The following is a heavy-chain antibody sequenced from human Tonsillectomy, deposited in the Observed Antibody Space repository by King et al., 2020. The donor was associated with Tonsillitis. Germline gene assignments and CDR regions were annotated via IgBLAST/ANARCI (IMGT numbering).Heavy chain of an antibody. CDR1: GFTFGDYA. CDR2: IRSKAYGGTT. Sequence: VQLVESGGGLVKPGRSLRLSCTASGFTFGDYAMSWFRQAPGKGLEWVGFIRSKAYGGTTEYAASVKGRFTISRDDSKSIAYLQMNSLKTEDTAVYYCTRDPNYNGSGRKRFFDYWGQGTLDTVSS. CDR3: TRDPNYNGSGRKRFFDY. J-gene: IGHJ4*02. D-gene: IGHD3-10*01. V-gene: IGHV3-49*05.